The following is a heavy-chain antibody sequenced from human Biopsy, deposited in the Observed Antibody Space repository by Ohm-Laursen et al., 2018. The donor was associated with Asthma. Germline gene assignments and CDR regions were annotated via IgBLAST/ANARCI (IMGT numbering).Heavy chain of an antibody. CDR1: GAYIGSRDHH. D-gene: IGHD4-17*01. J-gene: IGHJ6*02. Sequence: QALSLTCTVGGAYIGSRDHHWSWIRQSPGTGLEWIGFVFWSGTTHYNRSLERRLSISIDTTRNEFSMTLRSVTAADTAVYFCARVASYGDLYFGIDVWGPGTTVSVS. CDR3: ARVASYGDLYFGIDV. V-gene: IGHV4-30-4*01. CDR2: VFWSGTT.